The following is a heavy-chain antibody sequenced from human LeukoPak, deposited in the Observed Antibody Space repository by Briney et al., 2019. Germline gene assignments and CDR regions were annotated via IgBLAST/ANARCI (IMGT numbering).Heavy chain of an antibody. D-gene: IGHD4-11*01. CDR3: ARASVTYYYYYYMDV. V-gene: IGHV4-39*07. J-gene: IGHJ6*03. CDR2: IYYSGST. Sequence: SETLSLTCTVSGGSISSSSYYWGWIRQPPGKGLEWIGSIYYSGSTNYNPSLKSRVTISVDTSKNQFSLKLSSVTAADTAVYYCARASVTYYYYYYMDVWGKGTTVTVSS. CDR1: GGSISSSSYY.